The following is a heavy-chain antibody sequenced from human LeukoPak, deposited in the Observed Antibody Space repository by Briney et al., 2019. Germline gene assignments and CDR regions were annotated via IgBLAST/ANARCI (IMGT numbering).Heavy chain of an antibody. CDR2: SGGT. CDR3: ARDSMVRGVNLYYYYGMDV. D-gene: IGHD3-10*01. V-gene: IGHV1-2*04. Sequence: SGGTNYAQKFQGWVTMTRDTSISTAYMELSRLRSDDTAVYYCARDSMVRGVNLYYYYGMDVWGQGTTVTVSS. J-gene: IGHJ6*02.